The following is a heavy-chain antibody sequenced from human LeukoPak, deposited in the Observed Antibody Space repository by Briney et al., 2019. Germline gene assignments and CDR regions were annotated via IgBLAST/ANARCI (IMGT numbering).Heavy chain of an antibody. CDR2: IYYSGST. Sequence: PSETLSLTCTVSGGSISSGDYYWSWIRQPPGKGLEWIGYIYYSGSTYYNPSLKSRVTISVDTSKNQFSPKLSSVTATDTAVYYSATSSGDAFDIWGQGTMVTVSS. J-gene: IGHJ3*02. V-gene: IGHV4-30-4*01. CDR3: ATSSGDAFDI. CDR1: GGSISSGDYY.